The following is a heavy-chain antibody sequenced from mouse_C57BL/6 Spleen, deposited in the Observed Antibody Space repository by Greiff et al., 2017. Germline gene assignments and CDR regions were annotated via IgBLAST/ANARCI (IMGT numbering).Heavy chain of an antibody. V-gene: IGHV5-17*01. Sequence: DVQLVEPGGGFVKPGGSLKLSCAASGFTFSDYGMHWVRQAPEKGLEWVAYISRGSSTIYYADTVKGRFTISRDNAKNTLFLQMTSLRSEDTAMYYCARNWDYFDYWGQGTTLTVSS. J-gene: IGHJ2*01. CDR1: GFTFSDYG. CDR2: ISRGSSTI. D-gene: IGHD4-1*01. CDR3: ARNWDYFDY.